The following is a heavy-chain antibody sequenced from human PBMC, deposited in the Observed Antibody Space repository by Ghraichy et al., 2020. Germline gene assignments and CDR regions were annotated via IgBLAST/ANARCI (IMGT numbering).Heavy chain of an antibody. Sequence: SVKVSCKASGGTFSSYTITWVRLAPGQGLEWMGGIIPIIATAIYAQKFQGRVTITADESTGTAYMELSSLRSEDTAVYYCARGQQLVSSYFDYWGQGTRVTVSS. CDR1: GGTFSSYT. J-gene: IGHJ4*02. V-gene: IGHV1-69*13. CDR3: ARGQQLVSSYFDY. CDR2: IIPIIATA. D-gene: IGHD6-6*01.